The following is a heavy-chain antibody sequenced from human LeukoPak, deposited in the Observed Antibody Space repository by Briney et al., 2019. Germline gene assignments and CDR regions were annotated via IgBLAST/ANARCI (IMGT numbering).Heavy chain of an antibody. V-gene: IGHV1-18*01. Sequence: ASVKVSCKASGYTFTSYGISWVRQAPGQGLEWMGWISAYNGNTNYAQKLQGRLTMTTDTSTSTAYMELRSLRSDDTAVYYCARDRSYYGSGSLFDYWGQGTLVTVSS. CDR2: ISAYNGNT. CDR3: ARDRSYYGSGSLFDY. CDR1: GYTFTSYG. D-gene: IGHD3-10*01. J-gene: IGHJ4*02.